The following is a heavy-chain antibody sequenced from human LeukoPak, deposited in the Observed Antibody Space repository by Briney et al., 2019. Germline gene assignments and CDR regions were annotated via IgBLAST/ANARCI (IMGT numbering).Heavy chain of an antibody. CDR2: ISGSGGST. Sequence: GGSLRLSCAASGFTFSSYAMNWVRQAPGEGLEWVSTISGSGGSTHYADSVKGRFTISRDNSRNTLYLQMNSLRAEDTAVYYCAKGPGILTRVDYYSFGMDVWGQGTTVTVSS. CDR3: AKGPGILTRVDYYSFGMDV. V-gene: IGHV3-23*01. J-gene: IGHJ6*02. D-gene: IGHD3-9*01. CDR1: GFTFSSYA.